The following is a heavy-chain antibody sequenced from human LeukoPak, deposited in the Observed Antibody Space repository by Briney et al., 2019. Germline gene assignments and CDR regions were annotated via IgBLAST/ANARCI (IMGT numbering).Heavy chain of an antibody. CDR2: IYYSGST. Sequence: SETLSLTCTVSGGSISSYYWSWIRQPPGKGLEWIGYIYYSGSTNYNPSLKSRVTISVDTSKNQFSLKLSSVTAADTAVYYCARDLAPPYDSSGYYYDAFDIWGQGTMVTVSS. CDR1: GGSISSYY. J-gene: IGHJ3*02. V-gene: IGHV4-59*01. CDR3: ARDLAPPYDSSGYYYDAFDI. D-gene: IGHD3-22*01.